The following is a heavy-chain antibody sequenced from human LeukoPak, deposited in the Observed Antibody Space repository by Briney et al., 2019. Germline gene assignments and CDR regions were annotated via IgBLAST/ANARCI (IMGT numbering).Heavy chain of an antibody. V-gene: IGHV3-66*02. Sequence: GGSLRLSCEASGLAVSSNYMSWVRQSPGKGLEWVSVIHSDGSTNYADSVKGRFTISRDTSKNTLYLQMNSLRAEDTAVYYCAKDVFGYYDSSGTRGGQGTLVTVSS. CDR3: AKDVFGYYDSSGTR. CDR1: GLAVSSNY. J-gene: IGHJ4*02. D-gene: IGHD3-22*01. CDR2: IHSDGST.